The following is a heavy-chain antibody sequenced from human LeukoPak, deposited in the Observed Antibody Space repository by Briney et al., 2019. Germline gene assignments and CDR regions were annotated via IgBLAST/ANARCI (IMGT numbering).Heavy chain of an antibody. Sequence: GGSLRLSCSASGFTFSTYWMTWVRQAPGKGLEWVASIKQDGSEEYYVDSVRGRFTISRDNAKNSLFLQVNSLRAEDTAVYYCATRPLEHYWYFDFWGRGTLVTVSS. CDR1: GFTFSTYW. D-gene: IGHD1/OR15-1a*01. V-gene: IGHV3-7*01. J-gene: IGHJ2*01. CDR3: ATRPLEHYWYFDF. CDR2: IKQDGSEE.